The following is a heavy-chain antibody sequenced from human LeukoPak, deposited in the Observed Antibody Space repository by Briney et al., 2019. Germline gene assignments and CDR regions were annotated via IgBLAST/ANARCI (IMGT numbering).Heavy chain of an antibody. J-gene: IGHJ6*03. CDR2: INHSGRK. V-gene: IGHV4-34*01. Sequence: SETLSLTCGVYGGSVSNYYWSWIRQPPGKGLEWIGEINHSGRKNYKPSLKSRVTISVDTSKNQFSLKLSSVTAADTAVYYCARDRNYYYYMDVWGKGTTVTVSS. CDR3: ARDRNYYYYMDV. CDR1: GGSVSNYY.